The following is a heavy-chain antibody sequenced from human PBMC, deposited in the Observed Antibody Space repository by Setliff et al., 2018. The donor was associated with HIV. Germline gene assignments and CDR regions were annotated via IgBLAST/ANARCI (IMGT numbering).Heavy chain of an antibody. V-gene: IGHV4-30-4*08. CDR3: ARAGITIFWNAFDM. CDR1: GGSISSSDYY. D-gene: IGHD3-9*01. CDR2: MYYSGGT. Sequence: SETLSLTCTVSGGSISSSDYYWSWIRQPPGEGLEWIGYMYYSGGTYYNPSLKSRLTISLDASKNQFSLKLSTVTAADTAVYYCARAGITIFWNAFDMWGQGTMVTVSS. J-gene: IGHJ3*02.